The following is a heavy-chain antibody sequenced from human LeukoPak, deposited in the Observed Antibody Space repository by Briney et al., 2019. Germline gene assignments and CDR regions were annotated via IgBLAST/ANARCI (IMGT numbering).Heavy chain of an antibody. CDR3: ASWDCSGGSCYPGGFDY. CDR2: ISAYNGNT. V-gene: IGHV1-18*01. Sequence: ASVKVSCKASGYTFTSYGISWVRQAPGQGLEWMGWISAYNGNTNYAQKLQGRVTMTTDTSTSTAYMELRSLRSEDTAVYYCASWDCSGGSCYPGGFDYWGQGTLVTVSS. D-gene: IGHD2-15*01. CDR1: GYTFTSYG. J-gene: IGHJ4*02.